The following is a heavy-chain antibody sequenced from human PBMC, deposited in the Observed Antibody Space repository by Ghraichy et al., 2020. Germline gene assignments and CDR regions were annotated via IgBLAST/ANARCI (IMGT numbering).Heavy chain of an antibody. Sequence: SETLSLICTVSGGSIDSYYWSWIRQPPGKGLEWIGYIFYSGNTNYNPSLKSRVTISVDTSKNQFSLRLSSVTAADTAIYYCARGQSAWFDPWGQGALVTVSS. D-gene: IGHD6-19*01. V-gene: IGHV4-59*01. CDR1: GGSIDSYY. CDR3: ARGQSAWFDP. CDR2: IFYSGNT. J-gene: IGHJ5*02.